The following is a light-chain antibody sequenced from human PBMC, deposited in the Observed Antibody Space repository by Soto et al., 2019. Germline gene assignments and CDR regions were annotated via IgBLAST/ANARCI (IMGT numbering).Light chain of an antibody. CDR1: QNIYYN. CDR2: RAS. J-gene: IGKJ1*01. CDR3: LQYHNLWA. V-gene: IGKV3-15*01. Sequence: ILMTQSPATVSVSPGESATLSCRASQNIYYNVAWYQHRPCQAPRLLIYRASTRAPGVPARVSGSGSGTEFTLTISSLQPEDFSVYSCLQYHNLWAFGQGTKVEI.